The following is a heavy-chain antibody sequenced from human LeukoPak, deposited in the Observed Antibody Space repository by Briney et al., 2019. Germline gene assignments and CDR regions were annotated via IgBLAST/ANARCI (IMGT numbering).Heavy chain of an antibody. CDR3: ARRGGYYGSGKTYWFDP. D-gene: IGHD3-10*01. Sequence: SETLSLTCTVSGGSINSSSYYWVWIRQPPGKGLEWIGTIYYTGSPYYNPSPKSRVTISIDTSKNQFSLKLSSVTAADTAVYHCARRGGYYGSGKTYWFDPWGQGTLVTVSS. CDR1: GGSINSSSYY. J-gene: IGHJ5*02. CDR2: IYYTGSP. V-gene: IGHV4-39*01.